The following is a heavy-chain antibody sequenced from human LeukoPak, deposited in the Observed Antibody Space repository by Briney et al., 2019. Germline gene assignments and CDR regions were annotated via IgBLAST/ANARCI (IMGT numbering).Heavy chain of an antibody. Sequence: PGGSLRLSCAASGFTFSSYAMSWVRQAPGKGLEWVSAISGSGGSTYYADSVKGRFTISRDNSKNTLYLQMNSLRAEDTAVYYCARALRRVPHEDAFDFWGQGTMVTVSS. D-gene: IGHD1-1*01. CDR3: ARALRRVPHEDAFDF. CDR1: GFTFSSYA. J-gene: IGHJ3*01. CDR2: ISGSGGST. V-gene: IGHV3-23*01.